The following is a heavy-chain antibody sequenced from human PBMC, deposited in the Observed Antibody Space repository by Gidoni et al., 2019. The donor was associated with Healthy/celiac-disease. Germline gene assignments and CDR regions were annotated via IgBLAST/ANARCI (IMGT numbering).Heavy chain of an antibody. V-gene: IGHV3-23*01. CDR1: GFTFSSSP. CDR2: ISGSGGST. D-gene: IGHD2-2*01. Sequence: VQLLESGGGLVQPGGSLRLSCAASGFTFSSSPLSWVRQAPGKGLEWVSAISGSGGSTYYADSVKGRFTISRDNSKNTLYLQMNSLRAEDTAVYYCAKDIVVVPAEYYYYGMDVWGQGTTVTVSS. CDR3: AKDIVVVPAEYYYYGMDV. J-gene: IGHJ6*02.